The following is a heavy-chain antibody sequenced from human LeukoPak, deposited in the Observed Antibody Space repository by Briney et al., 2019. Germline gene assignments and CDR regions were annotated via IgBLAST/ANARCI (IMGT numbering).Heavy chain of an antibody. CDR1: GYTFTDYY. CDR3: AREGPTNEIRFLEWLLA. CDR2: INPNSGGT. D-gene: IGHD3-3*01. Sequence: ASVKVSCKASGYTFTDYYMHWVRQAPGQGLEWMGWINPNSGGTNYAQKFQGRVTMTRDTSISTAYMELSRLRSDDTAVYYCAREGPTNEIRFLEWLLAWGQGTLVTVSS. J-gene: IGHJ5*02. V-gene: IGHV1-2*02.